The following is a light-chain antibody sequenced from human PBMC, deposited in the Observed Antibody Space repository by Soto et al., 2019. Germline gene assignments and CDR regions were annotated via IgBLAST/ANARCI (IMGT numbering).Light chain of an antibody. CDR3: CSYAGSRHYV. CDR1: SSDVGSYNL. V-gene: IGLV2-23*01. J-gene: IGLJ1*01. CDR2: EGT. Sequence: QSALTQPASVSGSPGQSITISCTGTSSDVGSYNLVSWYQQHRGKAPKFMIYEGTKRPSGVSNRFSGSKSGNTASLTISGLQAEDEADYYCCSYAGSRHYVFGTGTKLTVL.